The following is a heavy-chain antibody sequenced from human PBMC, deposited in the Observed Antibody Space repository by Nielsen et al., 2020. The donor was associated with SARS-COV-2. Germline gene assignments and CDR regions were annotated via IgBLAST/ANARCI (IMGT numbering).Heavy chain of an antibody. Sequence: ESLKISCAASGFTFSSYWMSWVRQAPGKGLEGVANIKQDGSEKYYVDSVKGRFTISRDNAKNSLYLQMNSLRAEDTAVYYCARDQYSSGWYDYYYYGMDVWGQGTTVTVSS. V-gene: IGHV3-7*01. CDR1: GFTFSSYW. CDR3: ARDQYSSGWYDYYYYGMDV. CDR2: IKQDGSEK. D-gene: IGHD6-19*01. J-gene: IGHJ6*02.